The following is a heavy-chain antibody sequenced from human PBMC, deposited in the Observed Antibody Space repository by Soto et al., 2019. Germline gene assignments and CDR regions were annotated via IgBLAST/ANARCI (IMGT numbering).Heavy chain of an antibody. CDR1: GGRFSINA. V-gene: IGHV1-69*01. D-gene: IGHD5-18*01. CDR3: ATWGRGYRSSFPRFYFEY. Sequence: SVKVSCKAAGGRFSINAISWVRQAPGQGPEWMGGILPIFNTANYAQNFQGRVTITADESTSTSYMELTSLKSEDTPIYNFATWGRGYRSSFPRFYFEYCGHRTMVT. J-gene: IGHJ4*03. CDR2: ILPIFNTA.